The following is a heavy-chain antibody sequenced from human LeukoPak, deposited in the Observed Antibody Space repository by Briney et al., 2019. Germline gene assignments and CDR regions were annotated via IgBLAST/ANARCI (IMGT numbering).Heavy chain of an antibody. D-gene: IGHD3-3*01. CDR1: GYTFTSYG. CDR3: ARAIPYMLTIFGPMDV. J-gene: IGHJ6*04. V-gene: IGHV1-18*01. CDR2: ISAYNGNT. Sequence: ASVKVSCKASGYTFTSYGISWVRQAPGQGLEWMGWISAYNGNTNYVQKLQGRVTVTTDTSTSTAYMEMRSLRSDDTAVYYCARAIPYMLTIFGPMDVWGKGTTVTVSS.